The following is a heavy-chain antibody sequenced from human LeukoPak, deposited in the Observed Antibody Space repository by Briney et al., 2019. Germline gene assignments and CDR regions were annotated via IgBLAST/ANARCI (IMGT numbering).Heavy chain of an antibody. CDR3: ASPYYDSSGYQRYYFDF. CDR1: GGTFSSYA. D-gene: IGHD3-22*01. Sequence: SVKVSCKASGGTFSSYAISWVRQAPGQGLEWMGGIIPIFGTANYAQKFQGRVTITAHESTSTAYMDLSSLRSEDTGVYYCASPYYDSSGYQRYYFDFWGQGTLVTVSS. J-gene: IGHJ4*02. V-gene: IGHV1-69*13. CDR2: IIPIFGTA.